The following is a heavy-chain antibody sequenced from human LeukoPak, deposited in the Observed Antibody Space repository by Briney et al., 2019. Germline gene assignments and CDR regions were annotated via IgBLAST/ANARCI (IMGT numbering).Heavy chain of an antibody. D-gene: IGHD4-23*01. J-gene: IGHJ4*02. CDR3: ARDLYGGNSGADY. CDR1: GYSFTSYY. CDR2: INPSGGST. V-gene: IGHV1-46*01. Sequence: ASVKVSCKASGYSFTSYYMHWVRQAPGQGLEWMGIINPSGGSTSYAQKFQGRVTMTRDMSTSTVYMELSSLRSEDTAVYYCARDLYGGNSGADYWGQGTLVTVSS.